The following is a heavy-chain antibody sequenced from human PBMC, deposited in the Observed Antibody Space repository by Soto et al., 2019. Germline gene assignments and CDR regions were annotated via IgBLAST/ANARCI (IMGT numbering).Heavy chain of an antibody. Sequence: ASVKVSCKASGGTFSSYAISWVRQAPGQGLEWMGGIIPIFGTANYAQKFQGRVTITADESTSTAYMELSSLRSEDTAVYYCATCRILVLQAAITRLSGMDVWGQGTTVTVSS. CDR2: IIPIFGTA. CDR1: GGTFSSYA. CDR3: ATCRILVLQAAITRLSGMDV. V-gene: IGHV1-69*13. D-gene: IGHD2-2*02. J-gene: IGHJ6*02.